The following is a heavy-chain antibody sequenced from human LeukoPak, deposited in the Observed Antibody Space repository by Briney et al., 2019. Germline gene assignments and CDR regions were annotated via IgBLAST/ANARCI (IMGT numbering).Heavy chain of an antibody. CDR3: ASSLIVASEDY. V-gene: IGHV3-11*04. CDR2: ISASGAVP. D-gene: IGHD3-22*01. Sequence: GGSLRLSCAASGFRFDSFYMGWIRQVPGKGLDYIALISASGAVPYYAESVKGRFTISRDNAKNSVSLQMNSLSADDTAIYYCASSLIVASEDYWGQGTQVTVSS. J-gene: IGHJ4*02. CDR1: GFRFDSFY.